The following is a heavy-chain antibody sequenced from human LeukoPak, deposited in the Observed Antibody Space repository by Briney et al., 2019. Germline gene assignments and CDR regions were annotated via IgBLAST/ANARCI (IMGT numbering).Heavy chain of an antibody. V-gene: IGHV1-18*01. Sequence: ASVKVSCKASGYTFTSYGISWVRQAPGQGLEWMGWISAYNGNTNYAQKLQGRVTMTEDTSTDTAYMELSSLRSEDTAVYYCATLVVTAKGNWFDPWGQGTLVTVSS. CDR3: ATLVVTAKGNWFDP. CDR2: ISAYNGNT. CDR1: GYTFTSYG. D-gene: IGHD2-21*02. J-gene: IGHJ5*02.